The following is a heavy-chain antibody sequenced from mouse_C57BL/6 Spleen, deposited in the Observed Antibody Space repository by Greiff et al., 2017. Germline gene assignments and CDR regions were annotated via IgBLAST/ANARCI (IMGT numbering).Heavy chain of an antibody. CDR1: GFTFSDYY. CDR3: ARVLSLYWYFDV. Sequence: EVKLVESEGGLVQPGSSMKLSCTASGFTFSDYYMAWVRQVPEKGLEWVANINYDGSSTYYLDSLKSRFIISRDNAKNILYLQMSSLKSEDTATYYCARVLSLYWYFDVWGTGTTVTVSS. V-gene: IGHV5-16*01. CDR2: INYDGSST. J-gene: IGHJ1*03. D-gene: IGHD1-1*02.